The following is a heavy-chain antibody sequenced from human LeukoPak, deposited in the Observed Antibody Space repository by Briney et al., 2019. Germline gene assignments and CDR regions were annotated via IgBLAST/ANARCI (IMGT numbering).Heavy chain of an antibody. CDR1: GGSISSSSYY. J-gene: IGHJ5*02. D-gene: IGHD2-2*02. V-gene: IGHV4-39*07. Sequence: SGTLSLTCTVSGGSISSSSYYWGWIRQPPGKGLEWIGSIYYSGSTYYNPSLKSRVTISVDTSKNQFSLKLSSVTAADTAVYYCARDPSYCSSTSCYKGGHWFDPWGQGTLVTVSS. CDR2: IYYSGST. CDR3: ARDPSYCSSTSCYKGGHWFDP.